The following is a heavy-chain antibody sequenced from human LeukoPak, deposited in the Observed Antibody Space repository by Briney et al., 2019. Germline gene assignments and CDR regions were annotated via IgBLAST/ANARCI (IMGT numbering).Heavy chain of an antibody. CDR1: GGSISSGGYY. CDR3: AKDHAVTTDFDY. Sequence: SETLSLTCTVSGGSISSGGYYWSWIRQHPGKGLEWIGYIYYSGSTYYNPSLKSRVTISVDTSKNQFSLKLSSVTAAGTAVYYCAKDHAVTTDFDYWGQGTLVTVSS. D-gene: IGHD4-17*01. J-gene: IGHJ4*02. V-gene: IGHV4-31*03. CDR2: IYYSGST.